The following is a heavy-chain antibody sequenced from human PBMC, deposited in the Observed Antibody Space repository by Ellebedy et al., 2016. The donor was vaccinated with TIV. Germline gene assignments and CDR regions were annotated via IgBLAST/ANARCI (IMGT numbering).Heavy chain of an antibody. V-gene: IGHV1-69*13. D-gene: IGHD7-27*01. CDR1: GGPFSNYA. Sequence: AASVKVSCKASGGPFSNYAISWVRQAPGQGLEWMGGIFPIFGTANYAQQFQGRVTITADESTSTAYMELISLRSEDTAVYYCARDRTGDWWFDPWGQGTLVTVSS. J-gene: IGHJ5*02. CDR2: IFPIFGTA. CDR3: ARDRTGDWWFDP.